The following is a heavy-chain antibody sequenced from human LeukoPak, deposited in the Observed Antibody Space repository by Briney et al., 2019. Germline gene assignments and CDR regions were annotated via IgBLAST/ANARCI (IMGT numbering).Heavy chain of an antibody. V-gene: IGHV3-23*01. D-gene: IGHD1-26*01. J-gene: IGHJ4*02. CDR3: AKRPSGSYYFDY. CDR2: ISGSGGST. CDR1: GFTFSSYA. Sequence: GGSLRLSCAASGFTFSSYAMSWVRQAPGKGLEWVSGISGSGGSTYYADAVKGRFTISKDNSKNTLYLQMNSLRAEDTAVYYCAKRPSGSYYFDYWGQGTLVTVSS.